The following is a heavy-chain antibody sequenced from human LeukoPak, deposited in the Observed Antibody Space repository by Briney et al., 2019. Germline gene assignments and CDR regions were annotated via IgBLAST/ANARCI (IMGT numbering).Heavy chain of an antibody. Sequence: PSQTLSLTCSVSRDFINNGGYYWSWIRQPPGKGLEWIGYIYYSGSANSNPSLKSRVTISVDTSKNQFSLKLNSVTAADTAVYYCAGHPDYGDYGRYYYGMDVWGQGTTVTVSS. J-gene: IGHJ6*02. CDR2: IYYSGSA. CDR3: AGHPDYGDYGRYYYGMDV. D-gene: IGHD4-17*01. CDR1: RDFINNGGYY. V-gene: IGHV4-61*08.